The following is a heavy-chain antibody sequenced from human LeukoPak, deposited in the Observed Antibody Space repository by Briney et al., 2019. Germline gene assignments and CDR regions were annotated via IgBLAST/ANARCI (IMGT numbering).Heavy chain of an antibody. V-gene: IGHV4-39*01. CDR1: GDSISTSNSY. Sequence: PSETLSLTCTVSGDSISTSNSYWGWIRQPPGKGLEWIGSIYYSGNTYYNASLKSRVTISVDTSKNQFSLKLTSVTAADTAVYYCARVGFIAAAGTWGQGTLVTVSS. CDR3: ARVGFIAAAGT. CDR2: IYYSGNT. D-gene: IGHD6-13*01. J-gene: IGHJ4*02.